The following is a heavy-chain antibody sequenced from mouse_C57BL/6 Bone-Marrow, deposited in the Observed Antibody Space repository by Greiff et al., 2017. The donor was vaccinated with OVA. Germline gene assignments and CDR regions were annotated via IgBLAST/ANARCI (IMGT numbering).Heavy chain of an antibody. V-gene: IGHV7-1*01. D-gene: IGHD2-4*01. Sequence: EVQGVESGGGLVQSGRSLRLSCATSGFTFSDFYMEWVRQAPGKGLEWIAASRNKANDYTTEYSASVKGRFIVSRDTSQSILYLQMNALRAEDTAIYYCAREIYYDYDGYYAMDYWGQGTSVTVSS. CDR1: GFTFSDFY. CDR3: AREIYYDYDGYYAMDY. CDR2: SRNKANDYTT. J-gene: IGHJ4*01.